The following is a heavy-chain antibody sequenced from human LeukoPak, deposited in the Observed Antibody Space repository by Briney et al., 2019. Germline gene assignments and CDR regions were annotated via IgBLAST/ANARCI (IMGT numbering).Heavy chain of an antibody. J-gene: IGHJ5*02. CDR1: GGSLSGYY. CDR2: INHSGST. D-gene: IGHD3-10*01. V-gene: IGHV4-34*01. Sequence: SETLSLTCAVYGGSLSGYYGSWIREPPGTGLECIGEINHSGSTNYTPSLKSRVTISVDTSKNQFSLKLSSVTAADTAVYYCARAMVRAWFDPWGQGTLVTVSS. CDR3: ARAMVRAWFDP.